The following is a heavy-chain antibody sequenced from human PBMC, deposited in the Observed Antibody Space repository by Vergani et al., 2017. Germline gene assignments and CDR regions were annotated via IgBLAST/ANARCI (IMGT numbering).Heavy chain of an antibody. V-gene: IGHV3-48*04. J-gene: IGHJ4*02. D-gene: IGHD3-10*01. CDR3: AKEAYGSGSYSSGYFDY. CDR2: ISSSGSTI. CDR1: GFTFSSYS. Sequence: EVQLVESGGGLVKPGGSLRLSCAASGFTFSSYSMNWVRQAPGKGLEWVSYISSSGSTIYYADSVKGRFTISRDNAKNSLYLQMNSLRAEDTALYYCAKEAYGSGSYSSGYFDYWGQGTLVTVSS.